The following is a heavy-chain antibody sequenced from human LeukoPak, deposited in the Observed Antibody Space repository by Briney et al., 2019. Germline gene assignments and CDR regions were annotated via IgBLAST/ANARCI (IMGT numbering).Heavy chain of an antibody. CDR2: IYHSGST. CDR3: ARGHGDGDYVQFDY. D-gene: IGHD4-17*01. Sequence: SETLSLTCAVSGGSISSSNWWSWVRQPPGKGLEWIGEIYHSGSTNYNPSLKSRVTISVDKSKNQFSLKLSSVTAADTAVYYCARGHGDGDYVQFDYWGQGTLVTVSS. J-gene: IGHJ4*02. V-gene: IGHV4-4*02. CDR1: GGSISSSNW.